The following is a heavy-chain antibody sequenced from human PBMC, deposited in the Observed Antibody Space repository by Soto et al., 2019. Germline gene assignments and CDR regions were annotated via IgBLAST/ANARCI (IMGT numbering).Heavy chain of an antibody. D-gene: IGHD2-21*01. V-gene: IGHV1-69*02. CDR2: IIPMLGVR. CDR3: TIGSWSGEVFDI. J-gene: IGHJ3*02. Sequence: QVQLVQSGAEVKKPGSSVKVSYKDSGGTFSTYSMFWARQAPGQGLEWMGRIIPMLGVRNYAQRFQDRVTITADKSTATVHMELSSLRSEDTALYYCTIGSWSGEVFDIWGQGTMVTVSS. CDR1: GGTFSTYS.